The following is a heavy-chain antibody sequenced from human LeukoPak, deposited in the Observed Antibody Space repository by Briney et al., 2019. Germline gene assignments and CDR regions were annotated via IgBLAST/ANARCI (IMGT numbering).Heavy chain of an antibody. Sequence: SETLSLTCTVSGDSISTYYWSWIRQPPGKGLEWIGSIYYTGSTYYNPSLKSRVTISVDTSKNQFSLRLSSVTAADTAVYYCARPTSRYYNYYGMDVWGQGTTVTVSS. CDR2: IYYTGST. J-gene: IGHJ6*02. CDR1: GDSISTYY. V-gene: IGHV4-59*05. CDR3: ARPTSRYYNYYGMDV. D-gene: IGHD6-13*01.